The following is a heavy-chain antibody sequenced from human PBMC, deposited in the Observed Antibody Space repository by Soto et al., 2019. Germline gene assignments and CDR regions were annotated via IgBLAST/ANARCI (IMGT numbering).Heavy chain of an antibody. D-gene: IGHD6-13*01. J-gene: IGHJ4*02. Sequence: QVQLQESGPGLVKPSQTLSLTCTVSGGSISTDDHYWSWIRQPPGKGLEWIGYIYYTGSTHYNPSLKTRXXXSXXTSKNQFSLQLTSVTAADTAVYYCAALRSRWNIDYWGQGTLVTVSS. CDR2: IYYTGST. V-gene: IGHV4-30-4*01. CDR1: GGSISTDDHY. CDR3: AALRSRWNIDY.